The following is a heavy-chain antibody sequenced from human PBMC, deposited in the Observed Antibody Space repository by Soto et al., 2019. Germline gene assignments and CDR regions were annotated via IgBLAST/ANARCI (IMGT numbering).Heavy chain of an antibody. CDR1: GGSVSSGSYY. V-gene: IGHV4-61*01. CDR3: ARDTNTIRFYDTSGYLNWFDA. CDR2: IYYSGSS. D-gene: IGHD3-22*01. Sequence: PSETLSLTCTVSGGSVSSGSYYWSWIRQPPGKGLEWIGYIYYSGSSNYNPSLKSRVTISVDTSKNQFSLKLSSVTAADTAVYYCARDTNTIRFYDTSGYLNWFDAWGQGTLVTVSS. J-gene: IGHJ5*01.